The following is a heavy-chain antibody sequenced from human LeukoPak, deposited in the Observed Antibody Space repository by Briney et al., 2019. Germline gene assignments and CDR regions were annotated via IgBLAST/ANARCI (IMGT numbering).Heavy chain of an antibody. CDR2: IYYSGHT. D-gene: IGHD6-6*01. V-gene: IGHV4-34*01. CDR3: ARHEFGSSSAAFDS. J-gene: IGHJ3*01. CDR1: GGSFSGHI. Sequence: PSETLSLTCAVHGGSFSGHIWSWIRQPPGKGLEYIGEIYYSGHTNYNPSLRSRVTVSVDTSKSQFSRNMISVTAADTGVYYCARHEFGSSSAAFDSWGQGTMVIVSS.